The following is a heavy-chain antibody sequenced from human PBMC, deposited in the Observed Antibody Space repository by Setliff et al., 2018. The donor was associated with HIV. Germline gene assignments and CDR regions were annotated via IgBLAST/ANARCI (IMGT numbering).Heavy chain of an antibody. V-gene: IGHV7-4-1*02. J-gene: IGHJ4*02. CDR2: INTNTGNP. Sequence: ASVKVSCKASGYTFTNYIMNWVRQAPGQGLEWMGWINTNTGNPTYAQGFTGRFVFSLDTSVSTAYLQISSLKAEDTAVYYCASGAGIVGATHWGQGTLVTRLL. D-gene: IGHD1-26*01. CDR3: ASGAGIVGATH. CDR1: GYTFTNYI.